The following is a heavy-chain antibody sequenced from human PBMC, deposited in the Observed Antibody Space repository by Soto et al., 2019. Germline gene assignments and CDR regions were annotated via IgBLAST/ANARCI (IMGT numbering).Heavy chain of an antibody. J-gene: IGHJ4*02. CDR3: ARTIVPYYDILDRFDY. CDR1: GGTFSSYA. CDR2: IIPIFGTA. D-gene: IGHD3-9*01. Sequence: GASVKVSCKASGGTFSSYAISWVRQAPGQGLEWMGGIIPIFGTANYAQKFQGRVTITADESTSTAYMELSSLRSEDTAVYYCARTIVPYYDILDRFDYWGQGTLVTVSS. V-gene: IGHV1-69*13.